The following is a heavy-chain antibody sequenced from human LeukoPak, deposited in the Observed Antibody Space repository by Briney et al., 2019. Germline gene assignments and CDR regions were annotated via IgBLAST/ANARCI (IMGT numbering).Heavy chain of an antibody. CDR3: ARGGSGSYYVRPSDAFDI. CDR2: INPSGGST. Sequence: GASVKVSCKASGYTFTSYYMHWVRQAPGQGLEWMGIINPSGGSTSYAQKFQGRVTMTRDTSTSTVYMELSSLRSEGTAVYYCARGGSGSYYVRPSDAFDIWGQGTMVTVSS. V-gene: IGHV1-46*01. J-gene: IGHJ3*02. CDR1: GYTFTSYY. D-gene: IGHD3-10*01.